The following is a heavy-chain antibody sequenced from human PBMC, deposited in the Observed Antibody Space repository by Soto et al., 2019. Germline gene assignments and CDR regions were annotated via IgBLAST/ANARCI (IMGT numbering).Heavy chain of an antibody. D-gene: IGHD6-19*01. J-gene: IGHJ4*02. Sequence: SETLSLTCTVSGGSISRYYWSWIRQPPGKGLEWIGYIYYSGSTNYNPSLKSRVTISVDTSKNQFSLKLSSVTAADTAVYYCASLIAVAGAYFDYWGQGTLVTVSS. V-gene: IGHV4-59*01. CDR1: GGSISRYY. CDR2: IYYSGST. CDR3: ASLIAVAGAYFDY.